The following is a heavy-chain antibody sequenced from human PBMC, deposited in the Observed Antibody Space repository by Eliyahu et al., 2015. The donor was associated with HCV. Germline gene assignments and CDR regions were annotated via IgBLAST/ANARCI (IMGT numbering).Heavy chain of an antibody. V-gene: IGHV3-53*01. J-gene: IGHJ4*02. D-gene: IGHD1-20*01. CDR2: IYSDGST. CDR1: GFTVSSND. CDR3: ATNNWNRVSAPQY. Sequence: EVQLVESGGDLIQPGGSLRLSCGASGFTVSSNDVSWVRQAPGKGLEWVSVIYSDGSTYYADSVKGRFTISRDISRNTVFLQMNSLRAEDTAVYYCATNNWNRVSAPQYWGQGTLVTVSS.